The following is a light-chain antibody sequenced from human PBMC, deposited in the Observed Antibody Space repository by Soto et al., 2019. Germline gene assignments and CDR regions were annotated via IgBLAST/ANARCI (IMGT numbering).Light chain of an antibody. CDR3: QHSASLPIT. J-gene: IGKJ5*01. CDR2: GAS. CDR1: QSVSSSY. Sequence: TVLTQSPGTLTLSPGERGTLSCRASQSVSSSYLAWYQQKPGQPPRLLIYGASSRATGIPDRFSGSGSGTDFTLTISRLELEHLAVFYCQHSASLPITFGQGTRLEI. V-gene: IGKV3-20*01.